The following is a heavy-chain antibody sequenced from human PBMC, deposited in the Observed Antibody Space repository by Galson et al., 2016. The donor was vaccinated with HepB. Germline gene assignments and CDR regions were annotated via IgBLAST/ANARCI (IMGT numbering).Heavy chain of an antibody. D-gene: IGHD2-15*01. J-gene: IGHJ5*02. CDR1: GYSFTTYW. CDR3: ARHATEDPLGDYFEP. V-gene: IGHV5-10-1*01. Sequence: QSGAEVKKPGQSLRISCEASGYSFTTYWISWARQMPGKGLEWMGKIDPSDSDVYYSPSFQGHVTFSVNRSITTACLQWSGLKASDTVIYYCARHATEDPLGDYFEPWGQGTPVIVSS. CDR2: IDPSDSDV.